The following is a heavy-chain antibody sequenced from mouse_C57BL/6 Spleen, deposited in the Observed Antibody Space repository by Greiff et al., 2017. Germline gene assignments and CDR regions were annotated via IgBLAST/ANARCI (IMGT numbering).Heavy chain of an antibody. CDR3: AREGANWDAWFAY. D-gene: IGHD4-1*01. J-gene: IGHJ3*01. CDR1: GYTFTSYW. Sequence: QVQLQQPGAELVRPGSSVKLSCKASGYTFTSYWLHWVKQRPIQGLEWIGNIDPSDSETHYNQKFKDKATLTVDKSSSTAYMQLSSLTSEDSAVYDCAREGANWDAWFAYWGQGTLVTVSA. CDR2: IDPSDSET. V-gene: IGHV1-52*01.